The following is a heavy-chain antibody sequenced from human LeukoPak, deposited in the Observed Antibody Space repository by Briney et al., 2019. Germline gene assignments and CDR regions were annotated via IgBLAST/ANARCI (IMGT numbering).Heavy chain of an antibody. CDR2: ISRSSNTV. J-gene: IGHJ6*02. CDR3: ARDRRDYYYYGLDV. Sequence: AGGSLRLSCTASGFTFSDYSMNWVRQAPGKGLEWVSYISRSSNTVYYTDSVRGRFTISRANAKNSLYLQMNSLRAEDTAVYYCARDRRDYYYYGLDVWGQGTTVTASS. CDR1: GFTFSDYS. V-gene: IGHV3-48*04.